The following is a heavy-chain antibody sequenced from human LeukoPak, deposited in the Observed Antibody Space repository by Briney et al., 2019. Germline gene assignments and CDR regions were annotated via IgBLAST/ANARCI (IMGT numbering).Heavy chain of an antibody. D-gene: IGHD3-10*01. V-gene: IGHV4-34*01. J-gene: IGHJ3*02. Sequence: PSETLSLTCAVYGGSFSGYYWSWIRQPPGKGLEWIGEINHSGSTNYNPSLKSRVTISVDTSKNQFSRKLSSVTAADTAVYYCARGDVGSGSYTAFDIWGQGTMVTVSS. CDR3: ARGDVGSGSYTAFDI. CDR2: INHSGST. CDR1: GGSFSGYY.